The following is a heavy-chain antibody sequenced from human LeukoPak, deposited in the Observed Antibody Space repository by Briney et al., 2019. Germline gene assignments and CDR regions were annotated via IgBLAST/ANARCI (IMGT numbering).Heavy chain of an antibody. CDR2: INYSRST. D-gene: IGHD3-16*01. V-gene: IGHV4-59*13. J-gene: IGHJ3*02. CDR1: GVSYCRYY. CDR3: AREGAANDAFDI. Sequence: SETLSLMCSVWGVSYCRYYWIWPRDPPGKAVEWIGYINYSRSTNYNPSLKSRVTISVDTSKNQFSLKLSSVTAADTAVYYCAREGAANDAFDIWGQGTMVTVSS.